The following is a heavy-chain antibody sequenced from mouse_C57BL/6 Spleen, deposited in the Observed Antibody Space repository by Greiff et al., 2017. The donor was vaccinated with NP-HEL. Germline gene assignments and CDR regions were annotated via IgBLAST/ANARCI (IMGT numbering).Heavy chain of an antibody. J-gene: IGHJ2*01. D-gene: IGHD1-1*01. CDR1: GYTFTSYW. V-gene: IGHV1-7*01. CDR3: SRNYGSSHYFDY. Sequence: VQLQQSGAELAKPGASVKPSCKASGYTFTSYWMHWVKQRPGQGLEWIGYINPSSGYTKYNQKFKDKATLTADKSSSTAYMQLRSLPSEDSAVYSCSRNYGSSHYFDYWGQGNTLTVSS. CDR2: INPSSGYT.